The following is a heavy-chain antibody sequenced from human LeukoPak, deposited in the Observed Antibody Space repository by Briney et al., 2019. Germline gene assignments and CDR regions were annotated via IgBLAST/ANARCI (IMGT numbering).Heavy chain of an antibody. Sequence: SETLSLTCAVYGGSFSGYYWSWIRQPPGKGLEWIGEINHSGSTNYNPSLKSRVTISVDTSKNQFSLKLSSVTAADTAVYYCARAGPRDTMIVVVITTYFDYWGQGTLVTVSS. CDR3: ARAGPRDTMIVVVITTYFDY. V-gene: IGHV4-34*01. CDR2: INHSGST. CDR1: GGSFSGYY. J-gene: IGHJ4*02. D-gene: IGHD3-22*01.